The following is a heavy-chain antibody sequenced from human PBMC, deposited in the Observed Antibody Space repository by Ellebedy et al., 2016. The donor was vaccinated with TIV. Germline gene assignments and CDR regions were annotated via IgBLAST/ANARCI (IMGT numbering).Heavy chain of an antibody. CDR2: TSYEGSKK. V-gene: IGHV3-30*03. CDR3: ARDRSLFDSGTVTLDY. CDR1: GITFNNYG. D-gene: IGHD1-1*01. J-gene: IGHJ4*02. Sequence: PGGSLRLSCVTSGITFNNYGMHWVRQAPGKGLEWVAVTSYEGSKKLYAGSVKGRFTISRDISKNTLYLQMNSLRAEDTAVYYCARDRSLFDSGTVTLDYWGPGTLVTVSS.